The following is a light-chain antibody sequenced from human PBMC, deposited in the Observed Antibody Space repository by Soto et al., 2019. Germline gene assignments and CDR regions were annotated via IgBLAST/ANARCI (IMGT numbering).Light chain of an antibody. J-gene: IGKJ1*01. CDR1: QSISSS. CDR2: AAS. V-gene: IGKV1-39*01. CDR3: QQSYSTPRS. Sequence: DIQMTQSPSSLSASVGDRVTITCRASQSISSSLNWYQQKPGKAPKLLIYAASSLQSGVPSRFSGSGSWTDFTLTISSLQTESFATDDGQQSYSTPRSFGHGTKVEIK.